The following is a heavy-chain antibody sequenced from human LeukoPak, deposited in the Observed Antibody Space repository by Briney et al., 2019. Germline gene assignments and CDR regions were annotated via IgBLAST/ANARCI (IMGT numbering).Heavy chain of an antibody. J-gene: IGHJ4*02. Sequence: PGRSLRLSCAASGFTFSSYSMNWVRQAPGKGLEWVSSISSSSSYIYYADSVKGRFTISRDNAKNSLYLQMNSLRAEDTAVYYCARGARADSSGYYNWGQGTLVTVSS. D-gene: IGHD3-22*01. CDR3: ARGARADSSGYYN. CDR1: GFTFSSYS. V-gene: IGHV3-21*01. CDR2: ISSSSSYI.